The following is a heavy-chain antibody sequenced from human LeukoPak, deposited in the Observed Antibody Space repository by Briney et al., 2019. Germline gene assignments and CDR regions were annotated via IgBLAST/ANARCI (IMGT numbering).Heavy chain of an antibody. CDR2: INQDGSDI. J-gene: IGHJ4*02. CDR1: GFISNPYW. D-gene: IGHD3-22*01. CDR3: VRGGSFDGSRYYPDY. Sequence: GGSLRLSCVASGFISNPYWMAWFRQAPGQGLEWVANINQDGSDINYVDSVKGRFTISRDNAKNSLYLQIISLRAEDTAVYYCVRGGSFDGSRYYPDYWGQGTLVTVSS. V-gene: IGHV3-7*01.